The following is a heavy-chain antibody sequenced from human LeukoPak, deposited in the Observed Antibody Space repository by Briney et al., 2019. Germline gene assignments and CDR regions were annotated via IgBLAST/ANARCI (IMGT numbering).Heavy chain of an antibody. CDR1: GYNFTIHY. V-gene: IGHV1-46*01. J-gene: IGHJ4*02. D-gene: IGHD2-2*01. CDR3: AREPPESYHFDY. Sequence: GASVKVSCKASGYNFTIHYIHWVRQAPGQGLEWMGIIKVSGGRTDYAQKFQGRVTMTRDMSTSTVYMELSNLRSEDTAVYYCAREPPESYHFDYWGQGTLVTVSS. CDR2: IKVSGGRT.